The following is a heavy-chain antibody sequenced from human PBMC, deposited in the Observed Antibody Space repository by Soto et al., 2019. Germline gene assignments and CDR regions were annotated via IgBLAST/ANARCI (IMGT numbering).Heavy chain of an antibody. CDR1: VFTFSSYA. CDR2: ISYDGSNK. CDR3: ARVPGEVATTFYGRDV. J-gene: IGHJ6*02. V-gene: IGHV3-30-3*01. D-gene: IGHD5-12*01. Sequence: GASLRLSCAASVFTFSSYAMHWVRQAPGKGLEWVAVISYDGSNKYYADSVKGRFTTSRDNSKNTLYLQMNSPRAEDTAGCYCARVPGEVATTFYGRDVWGQGTTVTVSS.